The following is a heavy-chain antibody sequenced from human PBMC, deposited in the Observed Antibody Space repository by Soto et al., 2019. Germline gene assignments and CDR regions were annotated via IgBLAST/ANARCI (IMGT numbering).Heavy chain of an antibody. D-gene: IGHD6-13*01. Sequence: ASVKVSCKASGGTFSSYAISWVRQAPGQGLEWMGGIIPIFGTANYAQKFQGRVTITADESTSTAYMELSSLRSEDTAVYYCARAGIAAAGRLFYYYGMDVWGQGTTVTVSS. CDR3: ARAGIAAAGRLFYYYGMDV. CDR1: GGTFSSYA. J-gene: IGHJ6*02. V-gene: IGHV1-69*13. CDR2: IIPIFGTA.